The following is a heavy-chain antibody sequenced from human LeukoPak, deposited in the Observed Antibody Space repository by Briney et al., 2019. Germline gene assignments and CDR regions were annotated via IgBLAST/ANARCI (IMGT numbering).Heavy chain of an antibody. CDR1: GFTFGSYG. Sequence: PGGSLRLSCAASGFTFGSYGMHWVRQAPGKGLEWVAFIRYDGSNKYYADSVKGRFTISRDNSKNTLYLQMNSLRAEDTAVYYCARVLGHQLAFDFWGQGNLVTVSS. D-gene: IGHD6-13*01. V-gene: IGHV3-30*02. J-gene: IGHJ4*02. CDR3: ARVLGHQLAFDF. CDR2: IRYDGSNK.